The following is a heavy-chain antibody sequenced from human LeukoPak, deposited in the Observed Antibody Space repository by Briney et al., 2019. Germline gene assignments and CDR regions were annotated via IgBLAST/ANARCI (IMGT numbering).Heavy chain of an antibody. D-gene: IGHD1-26*01. V-gene: IGHV3-21*01. J-gene: IGHJ4*02. CDR3: ASHLVGAVDY. Sequence: GGSLRLSCAASGFTFSSYSMNWVRQAPGKGLEWVSSISSSSSYIYYADSVRGRFTISRDNAKNSLYLQMNSLRAEDTAVYYCASHLVGAVDYWGQGTLVTVSS. CDR1: GFTFSSYS. CDR2: ISSSSSYI.